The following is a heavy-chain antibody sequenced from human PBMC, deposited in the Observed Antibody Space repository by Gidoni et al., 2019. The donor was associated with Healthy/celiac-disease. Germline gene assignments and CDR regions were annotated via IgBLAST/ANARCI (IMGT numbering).Heavy chain of an antibody. CDR1: GGSISSYY. CDR3: ASWGSSGYHNWFDP. CDR2: IYYSGST. V-gene: IGHV4-59*01. Sequence: QVQLQESGPGLVKPSETLSLTCPVSGGSISSYYWSWIRQPPGKGLEWIGYIYYSGSTNYNPSLKSRVTISVDTSKNQFSLKLSSVTAADTAVYYCASWGSSGYHNWFDPWGQGTLVTVSS. J-gene: IGHJ5*02. D-gene: IGHD6-19*01.